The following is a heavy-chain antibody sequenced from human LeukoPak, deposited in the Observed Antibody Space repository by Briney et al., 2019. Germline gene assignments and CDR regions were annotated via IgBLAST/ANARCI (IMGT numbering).Heavy chain of an antibody. V-gene: IGHV3-15*01. CDR3: TTSSWGNPVS. D-gene: IGHD3-16*01. CDR1: GLTFSSYA. J-gene: IGHJ5*02. Sequence: GGSLRLSCAASGLTFSSYAMSWVRQAPGRALEWVGLIKSTPDGGTTHYAAPVRGRFTVSRDDSKNTLFLQMNSLKTEDTAVYYCTTSSWGNPVSWGQGTLVTVSS. CDR2: IKSTPDGGTT.